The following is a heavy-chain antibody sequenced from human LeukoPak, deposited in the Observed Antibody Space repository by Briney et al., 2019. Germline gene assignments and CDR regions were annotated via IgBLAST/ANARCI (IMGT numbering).Heavy chain of an antibody. D-gene: IGHD4-23*01. J-gene: IGHJ5*02. V-gene: IGHV3-53*01. CDR1: GFTVSSNY. CDR2: IYSGGST. CDR3: ARAYGGNDNWFDP. Sequence: GGSLRLSCAVSGFTVSSNYMSWVRPAPGKGLEWVSVIYSGGSTYYADSVKGRFTISRDNSKNTLYLQMNSLRAEDTAVYYCARAYGGNDNWFDPWGQGTLVTVSS.